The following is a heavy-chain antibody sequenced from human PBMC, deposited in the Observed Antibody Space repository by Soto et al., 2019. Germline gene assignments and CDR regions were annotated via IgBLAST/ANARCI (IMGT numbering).Heavy chain of an antibody. D-gene: IGHD2-15*01. CDR1: GYTFTKYQ. V-gene: IGHV1-46*01. CDR3: ARDQCTYCSIGGCYWGYFDY. J-gene: IGHJ4*02. Sequence: QVQLVQSGAEVKEPGASVKVSCKTSGYTFTKYQMHWVRQAPGQGLEWMGIINTGNTNTRYAQKFQGRVTMTRDTSTSTVHMEVNSLTSEDTAVYFCARDQCTYCSIGGCYWGYFDYWGQGTLVSVSS. CDR2: INTGNTNT.